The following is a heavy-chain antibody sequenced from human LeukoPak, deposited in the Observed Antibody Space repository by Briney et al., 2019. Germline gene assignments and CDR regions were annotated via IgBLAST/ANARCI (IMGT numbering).Heavy chain of an antibody. CDR2: VNPSGDST. V-gene: IGHV1-46*01. Sequence: GASVKVSCKASGYTISSYYMHWVRQAPGQGLEWMGVVNPSGDSTNSAQKFQGRLTMTGDTSTNTVYMELSSLRSDDTAVYYCARERRVGATFFDYWGQGTLVTVSS. D-gene: IGHD1-26*01. CDR1: GYTISSYY. J-gene: IGHJ4*02. CDR3: ARERRVGATFFDY.